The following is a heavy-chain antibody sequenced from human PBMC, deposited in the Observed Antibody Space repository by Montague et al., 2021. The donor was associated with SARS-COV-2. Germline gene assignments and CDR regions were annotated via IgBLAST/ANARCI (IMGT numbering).Heavy chain of an antibody. V-gene: IGHV4-39*01. CDR1: GGSISSSSYY. CDR2: NYSSRT. Sequence: SETLSLTCTVSGGSISSSSYYWGWIRQPPGKGLEWIGSNYSSRTYYYPSLMSRVTISVDTSKNQFSLKLSSVTAADTAVYYCARQTLYVCWTYYHNWFDPWGQGTLVTVSS. CDR3: ARQTLYVCWTYYHNWFDP. D-gene: IGHD1-26*01. J-gene: IGHJ5*02.